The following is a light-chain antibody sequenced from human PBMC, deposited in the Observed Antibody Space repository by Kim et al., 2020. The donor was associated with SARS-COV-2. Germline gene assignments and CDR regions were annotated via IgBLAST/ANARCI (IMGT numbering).Light chain of an antibody. J-gene: IGLJ1*01. Sequence: GQSTTISFTGTSSDVGSYNLVSWYQQHPGKAPKLMIYEGSKRPSGVSNRFSGSKSGNTASLTISGLQAEDEADYYCCSYAGSITYVFGTGTKVTVL. CDR1: SSDVGSYNL. CDR2: EGS. V-gene: IGLV2-23*01. CDR3: CSYAGSITYV.